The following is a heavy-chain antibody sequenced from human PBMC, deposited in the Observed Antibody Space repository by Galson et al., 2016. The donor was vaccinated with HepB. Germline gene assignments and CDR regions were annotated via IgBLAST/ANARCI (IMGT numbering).Heavy chain of an antibody. CDR2: IYHTETS. Sequence: SETLSLTCTVSGASVNSSNWWPWVRQAPGTGLEWMGEIYHTETSNNNTSLLSRFTMSIDNSRSLFSLNLNSVTAADTAVYYCARASIFPGARMVFNSWGQGTLVTVSS. J-gene: IGHJ5*01. V-gene: IGHV4-4*02. D-gene: IGHD2-2*01. CDR1: GASVNSSNW. CDR3: ARASIFPGARMVFNS.